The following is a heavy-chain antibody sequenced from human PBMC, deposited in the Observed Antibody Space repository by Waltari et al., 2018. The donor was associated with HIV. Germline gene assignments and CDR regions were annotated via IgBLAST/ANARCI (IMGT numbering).Heavy chain of an antibody. V-gene: IGHV3-15*01. CDR2: IKSKTEGGTT. J-gene: IGHJ6*02. CDR3: TTGSTTRGSYYYYYYGMDV. CDR1: GFTFSNAW. D-gene: IGHD1-26*01. Sequence: EVQLVESGGGLVKPGGSLRLSCAASGFTFSNAWMSWVRQAPGKGLEWVGRIKSKTEGGTTDYAAPVKGRFTIARDDSKNTLYLQMNSLKTEDTAVYYCTTGSTTRGSYYYYYYGMDVWGQGTTVTVSS.